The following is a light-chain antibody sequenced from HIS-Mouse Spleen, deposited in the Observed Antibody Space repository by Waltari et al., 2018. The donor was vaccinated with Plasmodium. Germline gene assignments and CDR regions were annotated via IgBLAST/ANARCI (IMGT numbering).Light chain of an antibody. Sequence: SSELTQDPAVSVALGQTVRITCQGDSLRSYYASWYQQKPGQAPVLVIYGKNHRPTGTPDRFSGSSSGNTASLTITGAQAEDEADYYCNSRDSSGNHVVFGGGTKLTVL. V-gene: IGLV3-19*01. CDR2: GKN. CDR3: NSRDSSGNHVV. CDR1: SLRSYY. J-gene: IGLJ2*01.